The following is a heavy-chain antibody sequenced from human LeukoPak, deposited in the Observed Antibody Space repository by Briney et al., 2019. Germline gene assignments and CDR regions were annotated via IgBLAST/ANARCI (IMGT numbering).Heavy chain of an antibody. Sequence: GGSLRLSCTASGFTFGDYAMSWVRQAPGKGLEWVGFIRSKAYGGTTEYAASVKGRFTISRDDSKSIAYLQMNSLKTEDTAVYYCTRDFWNIVLMVYAPASDWGQGTLVTVSS. V-gene: IGHV3-49*04. CDR1: GFTFGDYA. D-gene: IGHD2-8*01. CDR2: IRSKAYGGTT. J-gene: IGHJ4*02. CDR3: TRDFWNIVLMVYAPASD.